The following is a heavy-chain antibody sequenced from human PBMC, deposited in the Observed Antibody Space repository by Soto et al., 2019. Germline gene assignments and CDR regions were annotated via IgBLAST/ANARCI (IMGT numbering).Heavy chain of an antibody. CDR1: GDSISTYY. J-gene: IGHJ4*01. CDR2: VYYSGSN. Sequence: SETLSLTCDVSGDSISTYYWRLLRQPPGKGLEWICYVYYSGSNLYNPSLESRVTLSIDMSKKQVSLKLSSVIAADTAVYYCARTRMIESLIDYGGHGNLVTVSS. CDR3: ARTRMIESLIDY. V-gene: IGHV4-59*01. D-gene: IGHD2-21*01.